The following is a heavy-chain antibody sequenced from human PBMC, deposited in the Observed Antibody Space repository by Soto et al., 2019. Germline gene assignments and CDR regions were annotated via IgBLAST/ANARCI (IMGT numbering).Heavy chain of an antibody. J-gene: IGHJ4*02. Sequence: SETLSLTCAVYGGSYSGYNWSWHRQPPEMGLEWIGEINHSRSTNPNPSLKRRVTISVDTSKNQFSLRLNSVTAADTALYYCARGISMIVAVQRDAPDKYYFDSWGRG. CDR1: GGSYSGYN. CDR3: ARGISMIVAVQRDAPDKYYFDS. D-gene: IGHD3-22*01. V-gene: IGHV4-34*01. CDR2: INHSRST.